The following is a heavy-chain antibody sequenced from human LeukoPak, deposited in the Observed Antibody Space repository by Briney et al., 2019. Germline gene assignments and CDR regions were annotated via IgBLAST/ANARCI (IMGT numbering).Heavy chain of an antibody. CDR3: ARGYGDYEERFDP. Sequence: SVKVSCKASGGTFSSYAISWVRQAPGQGLEWMGRIIPIFGTANYAQKFQGRVTITTDESASTAYMELSSLRSEDTAVYYCARGYGDYEERFDPWGQGTLVTVSS. CDR1: GGTFSSYA. V-gene: IGHV1-69*05. D-gene: IGHD4-17*01. CDR2: IIPIFGTA. J-gene: IGHJ5*02.